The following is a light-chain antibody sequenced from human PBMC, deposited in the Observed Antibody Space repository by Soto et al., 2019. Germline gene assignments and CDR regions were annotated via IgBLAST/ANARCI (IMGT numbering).Light chain of an antibody. V-gene: IGKV3-20*01. J-gene: IGKJ1*01. CDR3: QQYGSTPWT. CDR1: QSVSSNY. Sequence: EVVLTQSPGTLSLSPGERATLSCRASQSVSSNYLVWFQQKPGQAPGLLGPGGAGRACGIPDRFSGSGSGTDFPRAISRMEPEDCAVYFCQQYGSTPWTFGQGTKVDIK. CDR2: GGA.